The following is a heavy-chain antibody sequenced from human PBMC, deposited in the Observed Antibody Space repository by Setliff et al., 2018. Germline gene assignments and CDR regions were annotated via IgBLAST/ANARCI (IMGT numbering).Heavy chain of an antibody. CDR1: GYTFTRYG. CDR2: ISAYNGNT. D-gene: IGHD3-16*02. V-gene: IGHV1-18*01. Sequence: ASVKVSCKAPGYTFTRYGISWVRQAPGQGLEWMGWISAYNGNTNYAQKLQGRVTMTTDTSTSTAYMELRSLRSDDTAVYYCARVNPTMITFGGVIVIWFDPWGQGTLVTVSS. J-gene: IGHJ5*02. CDR3: ARVNPTMITFGGVIVIWFDP.